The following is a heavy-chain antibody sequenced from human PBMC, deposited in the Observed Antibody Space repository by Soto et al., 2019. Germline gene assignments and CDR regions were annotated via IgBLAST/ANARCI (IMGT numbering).Heavy chain of an antibody. Sequence: ASVKVSCKVSGYTLTELSMHWVRQAPGKGLEWMGGFDPEDGETIYAQKFQGRVTITADKSTSTPYMELSGLRSEDTAVYYSARDLCSSTSCYGPRLLVGGMDVWGQGTTVTVSS. CDR3: ARDLCSSTSCYGPRLLVGGMDV. CDR1: GYTLTELS. D-gene: IGHD2-2*01. V-gene: IGHV1-24*01. CDR2: FDPEDGET. J-gene: IGHJ6*02.